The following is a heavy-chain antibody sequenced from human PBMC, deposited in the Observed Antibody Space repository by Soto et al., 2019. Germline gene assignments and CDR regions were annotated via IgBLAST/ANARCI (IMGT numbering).Heavy chain of an antibody. J-gene: IGHJ4*02. CDR3: ARDLYSSSARYFDY. CDR1: GFTFSSYS. D-gene: IGHD6-6*01. CDR2: ISSSSSYI. Sequence: EVQLVESGGGLVKPGGSLRLSCAASGFTFSSYSMNWVRQAPGKGLEWVSSISSSSSYIYYADSVKGRFTISRDNAKNSLYLQMDSLRAEDTAVYYCARDLYSSSARYFDYWGQGTLVTVSS. V-gene: IGHV3-21*01.